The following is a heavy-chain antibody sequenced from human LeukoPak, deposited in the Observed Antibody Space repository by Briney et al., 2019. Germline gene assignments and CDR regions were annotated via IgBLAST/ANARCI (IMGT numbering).Heavy chain of an antibody. CDR2: ISSSGSTI. D-gene: IGHD6-13*01. Sequence: GGSLRLSCAVSGFTFSRYEMNWVRQAPGKGLEWVSYISSSGSTIYYADSVKGRFTISRDNAENSLYLQMNSLRAEDTAVYYCARSSYSSSWYTQSFLSDYYMDVWGKGTTVTVSS. V-gene: IGHV3-48*03. CDR1: GFTFSRYE. CDR3: ARSSYSSSWYTQSFLSDYYMDV. J-gene: IGHJ6*03.